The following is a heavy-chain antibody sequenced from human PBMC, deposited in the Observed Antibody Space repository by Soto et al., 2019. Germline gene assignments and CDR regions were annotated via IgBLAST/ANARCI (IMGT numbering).Heavy chain of an antibody. Sequence: GGSLRLSCAASGFTFDDYTMHWVRQAPGKGLEWVSLMSWDGGSTYYADSVKGRFTISRDNSKNSLYLQMNSLRTEDAALYCCAKDMGRYDAFDIWGQGTMVTVSS. CDR2: MSWDGGST. J-gene: IGHJ3*02. V-gene: IGHV3-43*01. CDR1: GFTFDDYT. CDR3: AKDMGRYDAFDI. D-gene: IGHD3-16*01.